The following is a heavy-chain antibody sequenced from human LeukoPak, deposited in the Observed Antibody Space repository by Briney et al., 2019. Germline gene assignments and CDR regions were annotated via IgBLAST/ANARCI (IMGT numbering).Heavy chain of an antibody. CDR1: GFTFSSYA. D-gene: IGHD6-13*01. Sequence: GGSLRLSCAASGFTFSSYAMSWVRQAPGKGLEWVSGIGGSGIGTYYADSVKGRFTISRDNSKNTLYLQMNSLRAEDTAVYYRAKSRYSSSWYIDYWGQGTLVTVSS. CDR3: AKSRYSSSWYIDY. V-gene: IGHV3-23*01. CDR2: IGGSGIGT. J-gene: IGHJ4*02.